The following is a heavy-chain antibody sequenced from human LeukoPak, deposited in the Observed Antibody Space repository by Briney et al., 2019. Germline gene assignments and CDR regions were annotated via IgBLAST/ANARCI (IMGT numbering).Heavy chain of an antibody. D-gene: IGHD1-26*01. V-gene: IGHV3-66*02. CDR3: ARDDPIVGQNNAFDI. Sequence: GGSLRFSCAASGFTFSSYAMSWLRQAPGKGLEWVSVIYSGGSTYYADSVKGRFTISRDNSKNTLYHQMNSLRAEDTAVYYCARDDPIVGQNNAFDIWGQGTMVTVSS. J-gene: IGHJ3*02. CDR1: GFTFSSYA. CDR2: IYSGGST.